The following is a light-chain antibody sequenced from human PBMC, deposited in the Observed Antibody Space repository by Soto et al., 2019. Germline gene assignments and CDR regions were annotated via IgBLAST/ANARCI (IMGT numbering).Light chain of an antibody. CDR2: GAS. CDR3: QQYGGSPHT. J-gene: IGKJ5*01. V-gene: IGKV3-20*01. CDR1: QSVSSFY. Sequence: EIVLTQSPGTLSLSPGERATLSCRASQSVSSFYLAWYQQKPGQAPRLLIYGASSRATGIPDRFSGSGSGTDFTLTISRLEPEDFAVYYCQQYGGSPHTFGQGTRLEIK.